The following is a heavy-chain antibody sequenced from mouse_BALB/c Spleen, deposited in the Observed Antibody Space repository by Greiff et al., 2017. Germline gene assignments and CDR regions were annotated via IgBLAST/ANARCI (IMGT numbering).Heavy chain of an antibody. CDR2: IDPSDSET. V-gene: IGHV1S126*01. J-gene: IGHJ3*01. CDR3: ARKGDYYGYGWFAY. D-gene: IGHD1-2*01. CDR1: GYSFTSYW. Sequence: QVQLQQSGPQLVRPGASVKISCKASGYSFTSYWMHWVKQRPGQGLEWIGMIDPSDSETRLNQKFKDKATLTVDKSSSTAYMQLSSPTSEDSAVYYCARKGDYYGYGWFAYWGQGTLVTVSA.